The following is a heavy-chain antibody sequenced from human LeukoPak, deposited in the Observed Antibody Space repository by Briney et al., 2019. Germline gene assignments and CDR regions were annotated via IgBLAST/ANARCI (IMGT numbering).Heavy chain of an antibody. Sequence: PGGSLRLSCAASGFTFSSYGMHWVRQAPGKGLEWVAVISYDGSNKYYADSVKGRFTISRDNSKNTLYLQMNSLRAEDTAVYYCAKDWLAAAGGTDYWGQGTLVTVSS. D-gene: IGHD6-13*01. CDR3: AKDWLAAAGGTDY. J-gene: IGHJ4*02. CDR1: GFTFSSYG. CDR2: ISYDGSNK. V-gene: IGHV3-30*18.